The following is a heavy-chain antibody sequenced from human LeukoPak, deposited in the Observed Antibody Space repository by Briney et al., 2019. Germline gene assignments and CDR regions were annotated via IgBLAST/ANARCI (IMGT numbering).Heavy chain of an antibody. CDR1: GFTVSSNY. J-gene: IGHJ4*02. Sequence: GGSLRLSCSASGFTVSSNYMSWVRQAPGKGLEWVSVIYSGGSTYYADSVKGRFTISRDNSKNTLYLQMNSLRAEDTAVYYCARGLRYSSGWYNFDYWGQGTLVTVSS. V-gene: IGHV3-53*01. CDR2: IYSGGST. D-gene: IGHD6-19*01. CDR3: ARGLRYSSGWYNFDY.